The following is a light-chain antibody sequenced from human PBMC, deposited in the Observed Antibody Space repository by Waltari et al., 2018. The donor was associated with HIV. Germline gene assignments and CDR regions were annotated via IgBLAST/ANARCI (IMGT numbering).Light chain of an antibody. Sequence: YVLTQPPSVSVAQGKTATLTCEGDRLGTKSVHWYQQQSGQAPQLIIYYDSDRPSGIPERFSGSNSGSAATLTISRVEDGDEADYYCEVWDETRNRVVFGGGTKLFAL. J-gene: IGLJ2*01. CDR3: EVWDETRNRVV. V-gene: IGLV3-21*04. CDR1: RLGTKS. CDR2: YDS.